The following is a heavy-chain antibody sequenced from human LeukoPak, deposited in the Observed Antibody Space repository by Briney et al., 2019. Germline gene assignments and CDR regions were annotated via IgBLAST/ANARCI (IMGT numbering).Heavy chain of an antibody. CDR1: GFTFSSYA. J-gene: IGHJ4*02. V-gene: IGHV3-64*01. D-gene: IGHD1-26*01. CDR2: ISSNGGST. Sequence: GGSLRLSCAASGFTFSSYAMHWVRQAPGKGLEYVSAISSNGGSTYYANSVKSRFTISRDNSKNTLYLQMGSLRAEDMAVYYCARENSGSYYYWGQGTLVTVSS. CDR3: ARENSGSYYY.